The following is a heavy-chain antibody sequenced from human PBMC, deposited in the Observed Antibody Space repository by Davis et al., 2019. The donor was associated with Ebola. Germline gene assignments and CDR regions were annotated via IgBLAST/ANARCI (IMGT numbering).Heavy chain of an antibody. D-gene: IGHD3-22*01. CDR2: INSDGSST. Sequence: GESLKISCAASGFTFSSYWMHWVRQAPGKGLVWVSRINSDGSSTSYADSVRGRFTISRDNAKNTLYLQMNSLRAEDTAVYYCARVYYYYDSSGYYYYFDYWGQGTLVTVSS. CDR3: ARVYYYYDSSGYYYYFDY. CDR1: GFTFSSYW. J-gene: IGHJ4*02. V-gene: IGHV3-74*01.